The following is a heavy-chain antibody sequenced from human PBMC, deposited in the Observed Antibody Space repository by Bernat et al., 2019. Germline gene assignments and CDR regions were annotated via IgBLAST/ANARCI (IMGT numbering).Heavy chain of an antibody. V-gene: IGHV4-34*01. D-gene: IGHD3-16*01. Sequence: QVQLQQWGAGLLKPSETLSLTCAVYGGSFSGYYWSWIRQPPGKGLEWIGEINHSGSTNYNPSLKGRVTISVDTSKNRVSLRVSSVTAADTAVYCCATCTFGVVPSRYDFDYWGQGTRLTASP. J-gene: IGHJ4*02. CDR3: ATCTFGVVPSRYDFDY. CDR2: INHSGST. CDR1: GGSFSGYY.